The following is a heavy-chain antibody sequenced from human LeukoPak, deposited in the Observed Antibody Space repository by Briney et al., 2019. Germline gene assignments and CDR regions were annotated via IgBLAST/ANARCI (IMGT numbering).Heavy chain of an antibody. D-gene: IGHD3-22*01. CDR1: GGTFSSYA. CDR2: IIPIFGTA. Sequence: GSSVKVSCKTSGGTFSSYAISWVRQAPGQGLEWMGGIIPIFGTANYAQKFQGRVTITADESTSTAYMELSSLRSEDTAVYYCAAMIVVVTTDYWGQGTLVTVSS. J-gene: IGHJ4*02. CDR3: AAMIVVVTTDY. V-gene: IGHV1-69*01.